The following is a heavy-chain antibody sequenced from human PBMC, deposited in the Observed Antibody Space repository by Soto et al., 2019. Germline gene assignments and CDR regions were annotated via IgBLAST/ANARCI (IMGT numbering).Heavy chain of an antibody. D-gene: IGHD2-8*01. CDR3: AADFPGGCYPIDY. V-gene: IGHV3-15*01. CDR2: IKSKADGETT. CDR1: GFTFTSAW. J-gene: IGHJ4*02. Sequence: GGSLRLSCAASGFTFTSAWMTWVRQAPGKGLEWVGHIKSKADGETTHYAAPVKGRFTLSRDDSKNTLYLQMNTLKTEDTAVYYCAADFPGGCYPIDYWGQGTLVTVSS.